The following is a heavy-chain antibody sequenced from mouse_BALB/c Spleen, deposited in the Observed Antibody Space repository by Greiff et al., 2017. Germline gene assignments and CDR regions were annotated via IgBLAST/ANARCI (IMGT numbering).Heavy chain of an antibody. Sequence: VESGGGLVKPGGSLKLSCAASGFTFSSYAMSWVRQTPEKRLEWVASISSGGSTYYPDSVKGRFTISRDNARNILYLQMSSLRSEDTAMYYCAREDDGDAMDYWGQGTSVTVSS. D-gene: IGHD2-12*01. CDR1: GFTFSSYA. CDR3: AREDDGDAMDY. V-gene: IGHV5-6-5*01. CDR2: ISSGGST. J-gene: IGHJ4*01.